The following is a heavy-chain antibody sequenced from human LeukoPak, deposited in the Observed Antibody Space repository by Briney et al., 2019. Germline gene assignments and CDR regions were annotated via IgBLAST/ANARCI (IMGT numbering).Heavy chain of an antibody. D-gene: IGHD3-9*01. CDR2: ISAYNGNT. J-gene: IGHJ6*02. Sequence: ASVKVSCKASGYTFTSYGISWVRQAPGQGLEWMGWISAYNGNTNYAQKLQGRVTMTTDTSTSTAYMELRSLRSDDTAVYYCARVQKLVRYFDWLYYYYGMDVWGQGTTATVSS. CDR3: ARVQKLVRYFDWLYYYYGMDV. V-gene: IGHV1-18*01. CDR1: GYTFTSYG.